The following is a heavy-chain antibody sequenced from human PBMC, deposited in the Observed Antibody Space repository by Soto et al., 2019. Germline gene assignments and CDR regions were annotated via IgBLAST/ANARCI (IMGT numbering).Heavy chain of an antibody. CDR1: GGSISSGGYY. V-gene: IGHV4-31*03. D-gene: IGHD5-18*01. Sequence: QVQLQESGPGLVKPSQTLSLTCTVSGGSISSGGYYWSWIRQHPGKGLEWIGYIYYSGSTYYNPSLKSRVTISVDTSKIQFSLKLSSVTAADTAVYYCARDRGGIQLWSRTPAGDGMDVWGQGTTVTVSS. CDR2: IYYSGST. CDR3: ARDRGGIQLWSRTPAGDGMDV. J-gene: IGHJ6*02.